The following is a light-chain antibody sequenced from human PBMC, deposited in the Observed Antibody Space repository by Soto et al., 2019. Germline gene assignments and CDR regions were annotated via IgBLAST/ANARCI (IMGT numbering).Light chain of an antibody. J-gene: IGLJ2*01. Sequence: QSVLTQPPSVSAAPGQRVTISCFGSRTNIGEKYVSWYQQFPGTAPKLLIYDNDKRPSGIPDRFSGSKSGTSATLGITGLQTGDEADYYCGTWDVSLSAGVFGGGTKVTVL. V-gene: IGLV1-51*01. CDR1: RTNIGEKY. CDR2: DND. CDR3: GTWDVSLSAGV.